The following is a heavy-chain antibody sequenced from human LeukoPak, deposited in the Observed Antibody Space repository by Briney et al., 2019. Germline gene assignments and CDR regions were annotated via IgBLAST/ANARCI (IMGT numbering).Heavy chain of an antibody. Sequence: GAVKDSCKASGCTFIGYYMHSVRQAPGQGLEWMGWINPNSGGPNYAQKFQGRVTMTRDTSISTAYMELSRLRSDDAVVYYCARDTRVAGSSYPFYWGQGTMVTVSS. CDR3: ARDTRVAGSSYPFY. CDR1: GCTFIGYY. D-gene: IGHD6-19*01. V-gene: IGHV1-2*02. J-gene: IGHJ4*02. CDR2: INPNSGGP.